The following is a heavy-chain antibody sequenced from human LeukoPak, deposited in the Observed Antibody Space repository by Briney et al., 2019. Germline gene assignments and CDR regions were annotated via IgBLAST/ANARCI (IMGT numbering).Heavy chain of an antibody. CDR2: INHGGST. J-gene: IGHJ3*02. Sequence: SETLSHTCVVYGGSLSVFYWSWIRQPPGKGLGWIVEINHGGSTNYNPSLQSRVTISVHTSKIQFSLKLSSLTAADTSVYYCARGLVPRYYYDSSGYSEAFDIWGQGTMVTVSS. CDR3: ARGLVPRYYYDSSGYSEAFDI. CDR1: GGSLSVFY. V-gene: IGHV4-34*01. D-gene: IGHD3-22*01.